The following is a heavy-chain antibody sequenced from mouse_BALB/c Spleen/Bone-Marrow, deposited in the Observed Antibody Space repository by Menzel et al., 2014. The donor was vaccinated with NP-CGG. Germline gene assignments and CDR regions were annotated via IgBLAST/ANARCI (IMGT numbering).Heavy chain of an antibody. CDR2: IWSDGST. Sequence: QVQLQQSGPGLVAPSQSLSITCTVSGFSLTSYGVHWVRQPPGKGLEWLVVIWSDGSTTYNSALKSRLSISKDNSKSXVFLKMNSLQTDDTAMYYCARNSAGRYGEFAYWGQGTLVTVSA. CDR3: ARNSAGRYGEFAY. D-gene: IGHD2-14*01. J-gene: IGHJ3*01. V-gene: IGHV2-6*02. CDR1: GFSLTSYG.